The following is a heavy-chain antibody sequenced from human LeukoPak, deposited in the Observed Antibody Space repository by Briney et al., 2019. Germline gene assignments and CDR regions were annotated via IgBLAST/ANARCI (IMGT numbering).Heavy chain of an antibody. V-gene: IGHV1-18*01. CDR2: ISAYNGNT. Sequence: ASVKVSCKASGYTFTSYGISWVGQAPGQGLEWMGWISAYNGNTNYAQKLQGRVTMTTDTSTSTAYMELRSLRSDDTAVYYCARDPHRYNWNYYYGMDVWGQGTTVTVSS. J-gene: IGHJ6*02. CDR1: GYTFTSYG. CDR3: ARDPHRYNWNYYYGMDV. D-gene: IGHD1-20*01.